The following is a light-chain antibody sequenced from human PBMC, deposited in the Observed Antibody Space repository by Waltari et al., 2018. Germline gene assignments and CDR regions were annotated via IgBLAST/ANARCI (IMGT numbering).Light chain of an antibody. CDR3: QQYKTYPLT. CDR1: QSSSSR. CDR2: EAL. J-gene: IGKJ4*01. Sequence: DIQMTQSPSTLSAPVGDRVTITCRASQSSSSRLAWYQQNPGTAPKLLIHEALSLESGVPIRFSGTVSGTEFTLTISSLQPEDFGTYFCQQYKTYPLTFGGGTRVESK. V-gene: IGKV1-5*01.